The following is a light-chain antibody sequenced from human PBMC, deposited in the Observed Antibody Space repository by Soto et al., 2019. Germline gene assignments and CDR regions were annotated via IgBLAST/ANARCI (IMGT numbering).Light chain of an antibody. CDR2: DVT. J-gene: IGLJ1*01. V-gene: IGLV2-11*01. CDR3: CSYAGSYTYV. Sequence: QSALTQPRSVSGSPGQSVTISFTGTSSDVGYYNYVSWYQQHPRKAPKLLIYDVTHRPSGVPDRFSGSKSGNTASLTISGLQSEDDADYYCCSYAGSYTYVFGTGTKVTVL. CDR1: SSDVGYYNY.